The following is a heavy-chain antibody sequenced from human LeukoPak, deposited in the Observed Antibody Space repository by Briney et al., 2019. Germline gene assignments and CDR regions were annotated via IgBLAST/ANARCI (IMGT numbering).Heavy chain of an antibody. CDR2: ISYSGST. CDR1: GGSIDSYY. J-gene: IGHJ4*02. Sequence: SENLSLTCTVSGGSIDSYYWSWIRQPPGKGLEWIGYISYSGSTNYNPSLKSRVTISVDTSKNQFSLNLSSVTAADTAVYYCARGRYCGGDCYSTFDYWGQGTLVTVSS. CDR3: ARGRYCGGDCYSTFDY. V-gene: IGHV4-59*08. D-gene: IGHD2-21*02.